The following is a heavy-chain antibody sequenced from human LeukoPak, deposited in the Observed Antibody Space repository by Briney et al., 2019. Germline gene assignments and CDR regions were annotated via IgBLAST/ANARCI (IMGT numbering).Heavy chain of an antibody. V-gene: IGHV4-31*03. J-gene: IGHJ4*02. CDR2: TSHSGST. Sequence: PSQTLTLTCTVSGDSINSIGYYWNWPRQHPEKGLEWIGYTSHSGSTYYNASLRSRLTISVDASKNEFSLKLTSVTVADTAVYYCARGVDYYDSSGSYYPLDYWGQGTLVTVSS. CDR1: GDSINSIGYY. CDR3: ARGVDYYDSSGSYYPLDY. D-gene: IGHD3-22*01.